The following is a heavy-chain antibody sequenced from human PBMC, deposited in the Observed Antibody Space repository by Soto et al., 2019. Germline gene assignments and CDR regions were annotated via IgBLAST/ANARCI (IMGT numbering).Heavy chain of an antibody. CDR2: ISGSGGNA. Sequence: EVQLLESGGDLVQPGGSLRLSCAASGFTFSSYAMSWVRQAQGKGLEWVATISGSGGNAYYADSVTGRFSNSRDNSKNTLRLQMNSLRADDTAVYYCAKDGASGSYPPYYYFGMDVWGQGTTVTGSS. CDR1: GFTFSSYA. J-gene: IGHJ6*02. V-gene: IGHV3-23*01. CDR3: AKDGASGSYPPYYYFGMDV. D-gene: IGHD1-26*01.